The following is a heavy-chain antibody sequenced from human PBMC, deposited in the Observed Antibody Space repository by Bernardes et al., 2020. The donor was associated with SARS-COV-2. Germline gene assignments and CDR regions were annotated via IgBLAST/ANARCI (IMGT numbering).Heavy chain of an antibody. J-gene: IGHJ6*02. D-gene: IGHD3-3*01. CDR2: IYYSGST. Sequence: SETLSLTCTVSGGSISSYYWSWIRRPPGKGLEWIGYIYYSGSTKYNPSLKSRVTISVDTSKNQFSLKLSSVTAADTAVYYCARQDIGAIFGVVITPAGMDVWGQGTTVTVSS. CDR1: GGSISSYY. V-gene: IGHV4-59*08. CDR3: ARQDIGAIFGVVITPAGMDV.